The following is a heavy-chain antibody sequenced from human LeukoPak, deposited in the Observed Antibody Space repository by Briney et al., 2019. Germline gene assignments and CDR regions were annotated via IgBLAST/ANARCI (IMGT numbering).Heavy chain of an antibody. V-gene: IGHV3-13*01. J-gene: IGHJ6*01. Sequence: GGSLRLSCAASGFTFSSYDMHWVRQATGKGLEWVSAIGTAGDTYYPGSVKGRFTISRENAKNSLYLQMNSLRAGDTAVYYCARALGLGRNDYYYYGKEVRGPGATVTVSS. D-gene: IGHD1-1*01. CDR2: IGTAGDT. CDR1: GFTFSSYD. CDR3: ARALGLGRNDYYYYGKEV.